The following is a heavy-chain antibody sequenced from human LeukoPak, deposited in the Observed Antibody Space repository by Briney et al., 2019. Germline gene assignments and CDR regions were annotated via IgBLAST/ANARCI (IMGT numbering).Heavy chain of an antibody. Sequence: SETLSLTCTVSGDSISSVGHYWTWIRQHPGKGLELIGYISYSGSTYYNPSLKSRVAISVDTSKNQFSPKLSSVTDADSAVYYCAREAGTPYFDYWGQGTLVTVSS. CDR2: ISYSGST. J-gene: IGHJ4*02. CDR3: AREAGTPYFDY. CDR1: GDSISSVGHY. V-gene: IGHV4-31*03. D-gene: IGHD3-10*01.